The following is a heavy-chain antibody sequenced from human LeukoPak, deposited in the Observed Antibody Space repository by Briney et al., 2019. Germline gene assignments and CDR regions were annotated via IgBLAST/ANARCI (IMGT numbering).Heavy chain of an antibody. D-gene: IGHD3-10*01. Sequence: SETLSLTCTVSGGSISSGDYYWSWIRQPPGKGLEWIGYISYSRSTYYNPSLKSRITISMDTSKNQFSLRLRSVTAADTAVYYCARDSRLYGSGSYYSFDYWGQGTLVTVSS. CDR3: ARDSRLYGSGSYYSFDY. V-gene: IGHV4-30-4*01. CDR2: ISYSRST. J-gene: IGHJ4*02. CDR1: GGSISSGDYY.